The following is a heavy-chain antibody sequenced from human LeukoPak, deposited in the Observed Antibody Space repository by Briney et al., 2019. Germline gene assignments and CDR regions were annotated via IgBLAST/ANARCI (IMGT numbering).Heavy chain of an antibody. V-gene: IGHV3-21*01. CDR2: ISSSSSYI. CDR1: GFTFSSYG. J-gene: IGHJ3*02. CDR3: ARVSPMIVVVTSYDAFDI. Sequence: GGSLRLSCAASGFTFSSYGMHWVRQAPGKGLEWVSSISSSSSYIYYADSVKGRFTISRDNAKNSLYLQMNSLRAEDTAVYYCARVSPMIVVVTSYDAFDIWGQGTMVTVSS. D-gene: IGHD3-22*01.